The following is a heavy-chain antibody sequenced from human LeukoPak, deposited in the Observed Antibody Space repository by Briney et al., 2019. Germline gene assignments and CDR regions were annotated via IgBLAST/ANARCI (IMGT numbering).Heavy chain of an antibody. D-gene: IGHD1-14*01. CDR1: GGTFSSYA. CDR2: IIPILGIA. CDR3: AGPGRYPDAFDI. V-gene: IGHV1-69*04. J-gene: IGHJ3*02. Sequence: PSVKVSCKASGGTFSSYAISWVRQAPGQGLEWMGRIIPILGIANYAQKSQGRVTITADKSTSTAYMELSSLRSEDTAVYYCAGPGRYPDAFDIWGQGTMVTVSS.